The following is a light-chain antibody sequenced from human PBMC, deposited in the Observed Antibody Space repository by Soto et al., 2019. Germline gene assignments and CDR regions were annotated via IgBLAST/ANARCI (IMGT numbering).Light chain of an antibody. CDR3: QQYNNWPPDT. J-gene: IGKJ2*01. CDR2: EAS. V-gene: IGKV1-33*01. CDR1: HDIRND. Sequence: DNQMTQSPSSLSASVGDRVTISCQASHDIRNDLNWYQQKPGKAPKLLIHEASSLETGVPSRFSGGGSGTDFTFTISDLQPEDIATYYCQQYNNWPPDTFGQGTKLEIK.